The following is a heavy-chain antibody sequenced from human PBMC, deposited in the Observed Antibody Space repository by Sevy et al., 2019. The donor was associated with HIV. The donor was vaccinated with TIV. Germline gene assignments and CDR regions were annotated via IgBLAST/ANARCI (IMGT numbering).Heavy chain of an antibody. V-gene: IGHV1-18*01. Sequence: ASVKVSCKAXGXXXXSYGXXWVRQAPGQGLEWMGWISAYNGNTNXAQKLQGRVTMTTDTSTSTAYMELRSLRSDDTAXYYCAKTTVTXSHPXPHFXXWGQGTLVTVSS. CDR2: ISAYNGNT. CDR3: AKTTVTXSHPXPHFXX. CDR1: GXXXXSYG. D-gene: IGHD4-17*01. J-gene: IGHJ4*02.